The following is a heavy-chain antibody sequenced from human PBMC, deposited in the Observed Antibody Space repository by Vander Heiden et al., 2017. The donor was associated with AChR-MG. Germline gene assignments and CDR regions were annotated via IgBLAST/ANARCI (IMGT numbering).Heavy chain of an antibody. V-gene: IGHV4-34*01. J-gene: IGHJ6*02. CDR3: ASQRGPYYYGSGSFGMDV. CDR2: INHSGST. Sequence: QVQLQQWGAGLLKPSATLSLTCAVYGGSFSGYYWSWIRQPPGKGLEWIGEINHSGSTNYNPSLKSRVTISVDTSKNQFSLKLSSVTAADTAVYYCASQRGPYYYGSGSFGMDVWGQGTTVTVSS. CDR1: GGSFSGYY. D-gene: IGHD3-10*01.